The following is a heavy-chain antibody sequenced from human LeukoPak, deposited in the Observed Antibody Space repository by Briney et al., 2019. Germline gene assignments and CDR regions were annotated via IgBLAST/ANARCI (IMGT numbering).Heavy chain of an antibody. Sequence: ASVKVSCKASGYTFTDYYFYWVRQAPGQDLEWLGWINPNSGGTIYAQKFQGRVTMTRDTSISTAYMELSSLRSDDTAVYYCARVNGMEATLDYWGQGTLVTVSS. CDR1: GYTFTDYY. CDR2: INPNSGGT. D-gene: IGHD1-26*01. CDR3: ARVNGMEATLDY. J-gene: IGHJ4*02. V-gene: IGHV1-2*02.